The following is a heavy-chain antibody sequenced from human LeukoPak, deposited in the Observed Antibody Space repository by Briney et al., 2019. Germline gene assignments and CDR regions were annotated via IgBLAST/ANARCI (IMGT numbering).Heavy chain of an antibody. Sequence: SETLSLTCTVSGGSISSSSYYWGWIRQPPGTGLEWIGSIYYSGSTYYNPSLKSRVTISVDTSKNQFSLKLSSVTAADTAVYYCARATTTVTTFDYWGQGTLVTVSS. CDR3: ARATTTVTTFDY. V-gene: IGHV4-39*07. J-gene: IGHJ4*02. CDR1: GGSISSSSYY. D-gene: IGHD4-17*01. CDR2: IYYSGST.